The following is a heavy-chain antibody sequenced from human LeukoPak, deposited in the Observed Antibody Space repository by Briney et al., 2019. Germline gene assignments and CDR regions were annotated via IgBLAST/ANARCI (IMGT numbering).Heavy chain of an antibody. CDR1: RFTFSACG. D-gene: IGHD1-1*01. CDR3: AKGTAVDRQYFEN. V-gene: IGHV3-30*18. Sequence: GGSLRLSCAASRFTFSACGMHWVRQAPGKGLEWVAAISFDGSHKYYANSVKGRFTISRDNSMNTLYLQMNSLRAEDTAVYYCAKGTAVDRQYFENWGQGTLVTVSS. CDR2: ISFDGSHK. J-gene: IGHJ4*02.